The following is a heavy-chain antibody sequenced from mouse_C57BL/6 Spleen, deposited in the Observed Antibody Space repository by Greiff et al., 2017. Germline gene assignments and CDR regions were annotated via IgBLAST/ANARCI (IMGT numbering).Heavy chain of an antibody. CDR2: ISDGGSYT. D-gene: IGHD2-3*01. CDR3: ARGDDGYPWFAY. Sequence: DVKLVESGGGLVKPGGSLKLSCAASGFTFSSYAMSWVRQTPEKRLEWVATISDGGSYTYYPDNVKGRFTISRDNAKNNLYLQMSHLKSEDTAMYYCARGDDGYPWFAYWGQGTLVTVSA. CDR1: GFTFSSYA. J-gene: IGHJ3*01. V-gene: IGHV5-4*03.